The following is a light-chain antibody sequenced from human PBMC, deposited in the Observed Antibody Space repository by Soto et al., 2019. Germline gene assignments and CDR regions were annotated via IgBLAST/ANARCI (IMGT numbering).Light chain of an antibody. V-gene: IGKV3-20*01. CDR2: GAS. CDR1: QSVSSSY. CDR3: QQYGSSPLT. Sequence: EIVLTQSPATLSFSPGERGTLSCRSSQSVSSSYLAWYQQKPGQAPRLLIYGASSRATGIPDRFSGSGSGTDFTLTISRLEPEDFAVYYCQQYGSSPLTFGGGTKVDIK. J-gene: IGKJ4*01.